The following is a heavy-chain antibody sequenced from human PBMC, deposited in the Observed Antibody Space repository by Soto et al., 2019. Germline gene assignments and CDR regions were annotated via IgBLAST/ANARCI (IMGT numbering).Heavy chain of an antibody. J-gene: IGHJ4*02. CDR2: ISNSGST. Sequence: NPSETLSLTCTVSGGSISSGGYCWSWIRQHPGKGLEWIGCISNSGSTYYNSSLKSRVTISVDTSENQFSLKLTSVTDADTAVYYCARGVLLWGQGTLVTVSS. V-gene: IGHV4-31*03. CDR3: ARGVLL. CDR1: GGSISSGGYC.